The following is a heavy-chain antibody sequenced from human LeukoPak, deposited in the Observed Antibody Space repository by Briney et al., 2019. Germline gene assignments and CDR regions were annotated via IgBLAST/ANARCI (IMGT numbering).Heavy chain of an antibody. D-gene: IGHD3-10*01. J-gene: IGHJ6*03. Sequence: SVKVSCKASGGTFSSYAISWVRQAPGQGLEWMGGIIPVLGTTNYAQTFQNKVTITADESTSTTYMELSSLTSEDTAVYYCATSGGDYYYYSLDVWGKGTPVTISS. CDR2: IIPVLGTT. CDR1: GGTFSSYA. CDR3: ATSGGDYYYYSLDV. V-gene: IGHV1-69*13.